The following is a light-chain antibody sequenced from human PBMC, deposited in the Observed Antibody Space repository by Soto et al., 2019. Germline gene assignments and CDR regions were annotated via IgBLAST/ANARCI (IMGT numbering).Light chain of an antibody. CDR3: QSYDSSLSGSV. CDR2: GNS. CDR1: SSNIGAGYD. J-gene: IGLJ3*02. V-gene: IGLV1-40*01. Sequence: QSVLTQPPSVSGAPRQRVTISCTGSSSNIGAGYDVLWYQQLPGTAPKLLIYGNSNRPSGVPDRFSGSKSGTSASLAITGLQAEDEADYYCQSYDSSLSGSVFGGGTQLTVL.